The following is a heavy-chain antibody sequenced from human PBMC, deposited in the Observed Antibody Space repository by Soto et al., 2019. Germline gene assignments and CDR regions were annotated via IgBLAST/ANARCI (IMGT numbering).Heavy chain of an antibody. CDR3: ASWSNWNPLYHHGMDV. Sequence: QVQLLQSGAEVKKPGSSVKVSCKVSGGAFTNYSLNWVRHAPGQGLEWLGGIIPLHNTSNYSLKFVGRSSVTADISTSTVYMFLSGLTSDDTATYYCASWSNWNPLYHHGMDVWGQGSTVTVSS. D-gene: IGHD1-20*01. CDR1: GGAFTNYS. V-gene: IGHV1-69*06. J-gene: IGHJ6*02. CDR2: IIPLHNTS.